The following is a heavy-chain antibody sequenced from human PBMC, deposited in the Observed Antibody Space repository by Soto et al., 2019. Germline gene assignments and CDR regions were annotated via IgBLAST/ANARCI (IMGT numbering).Heavy chain of an antibody. V-gene: IGHV4-39*01. Sequence: SETLSLTCTFSGCSISSYYWGWIRQPPGKGLEWIGSIYYSGSTYYNPSLKSRVTISVDTSKNQFSLKLSSVTAADTAVYYCARSPYDSSGYYSRGVYYFDYWGQGTLVTVSS. CDR2: IYYSGST. D-gene: IGHD3-22*01. CDR3: ARSPYDSSGYYSRGVYYFDY. J-gene: IGHJ4*02. CDR1: GCSISSYY.